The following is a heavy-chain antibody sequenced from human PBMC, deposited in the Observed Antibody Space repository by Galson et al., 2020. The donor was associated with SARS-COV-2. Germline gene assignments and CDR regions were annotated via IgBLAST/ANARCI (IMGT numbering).Heavy chain of an antibody. V-gene: IGHV3-9*01. Sequence: SLKISCAASGFTFDDYAMHWVRQAPGKGLEWVSGISWNSGSIGYADSVKGRFTISRDNAKNSLYLQMNSLRAEDTDLYYCAKGIEGGYYNWFDPWGQGTLVTVSS. CDR3: AKGIEGGYYNWFDP. CDR1: GFTFDDYA. CDR2: ISWNSGSI. J-gene: IGHJ5*02. D-gene: IGHD3-3*01.